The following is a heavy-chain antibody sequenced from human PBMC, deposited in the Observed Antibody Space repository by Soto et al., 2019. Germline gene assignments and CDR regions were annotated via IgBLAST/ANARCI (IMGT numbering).Heavy chain of an antibody. CDR3: TMAHCGAGCFGLNWFDP. Sequence: EVQLVESGGGLVKPGESLRLSCVVSGFTFSTAWMTWVRQAPGKGLEWVGRIKSRADGETTEYAAPVKGRFYIFRDDSQNTLYLQMNSLETDDTAVYYCTMAHCGAGCFGLNWFDPWGQGTLVTVSS. CDR1: GFTFSTAW. CDR2: IKSRADGETT. J-gene: IGHJ5*02. D-gene: IGHD3-3*01. V-gene: IGHV3-15*01.